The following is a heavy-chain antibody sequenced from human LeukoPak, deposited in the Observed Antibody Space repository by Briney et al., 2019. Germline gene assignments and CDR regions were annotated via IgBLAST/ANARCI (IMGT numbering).Heavy chain of an antibody. CDR1: GGSISSSSYY. V-gene: IGHV4-39*07. CDR3: ARDPVTIFGVVIVHDAFDI. CDR2: IYYSGST. J-gene: IGHJ3*02. D-gene: IGHD3-3*01. Sequence: PSETLSLTCTVSGGSISSSSYYWGWIRQPPGKELEWIGSIYYSGSTYYNPSLKSRVTISVDTSKNQFSLKLSSVTAADTAVYYCARDPVTIFGVVIVHDAFDIWGQGTMVTVSS.